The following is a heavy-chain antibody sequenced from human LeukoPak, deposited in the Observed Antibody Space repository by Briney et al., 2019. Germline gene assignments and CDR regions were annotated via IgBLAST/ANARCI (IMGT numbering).Heavy chain of an antibody. CDR2: ISSSSSYI. Sequence: GGSLRLSCAASGFTFSSYGMNWVRQAPGKGLEWVSSISSSSSYIYYADSVKGRFTISRDNAKNSLYLQMNSLRAEDTAVYYCARERITMVRGVSYGMDVWGQGTTVTVCS. CDR1: GFTFSSYG. D-gene: IGHD3-10*01. J-gene: IGHJ6*02. CDR3: ARERITMVRGVSYGMDV. V-gene: IGHV3-21*01.